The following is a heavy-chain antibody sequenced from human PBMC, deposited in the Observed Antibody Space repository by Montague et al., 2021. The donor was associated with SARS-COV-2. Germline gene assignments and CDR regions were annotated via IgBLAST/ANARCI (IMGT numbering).Heavy chain of an antibody. J-gene: IGHJ5*02. V-gene: IGHV4-59*02. CDR3: ASLTLGYCSSTSCYSDWFDP. Sequence: SETLSLTCTVSGASVGSSDWGWIRQSPGKGPEWIGYFYSVGSTDYNPSLKSRATISRDTSKNQFSLKLSSVTAADTAVNYCASLTLGYCSSTSCYSDWFDPWGQGTLVTVSS. CDR2: FYSVGST. D-gene: IGHD2-2*02. CDR1: GASVGSSD.